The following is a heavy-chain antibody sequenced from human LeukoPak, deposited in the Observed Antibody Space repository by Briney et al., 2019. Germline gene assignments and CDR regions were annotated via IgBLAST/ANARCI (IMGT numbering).Heavy chain of an antibody. Sequence: ASVKVSCKASGYTFTSYYMHWVRQAPGQGLEWMGIINPSGGSTSYAQKFQGRVTMTRDTSTSTVYMELSSLRSEDTAVYYCARDLYYGSGSYHNSFDPWGQGTLVTVSS. V-gene: IGHV1-46*01. CDR1: GYTFTSYY. CDR2: INPSGGST. J-gene: IGHJ5*02. D-gene: IGHD3-10*01. CDR3: ARDLYYGSGSYHNSFDP.